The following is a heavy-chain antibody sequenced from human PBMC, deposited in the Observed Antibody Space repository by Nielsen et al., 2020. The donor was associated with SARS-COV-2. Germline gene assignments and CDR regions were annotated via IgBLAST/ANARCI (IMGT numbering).Heavy chain of an antibody. Sequence: GGSLRLSCAASGFTFSSYGMHWVRQAPGKGLEWVAVISYNGISNYYAHSVRGRFTISRDNANHALFLQMNSLRAEDTAVYYCARSGSGSYYLGWFDPWGQGTLVTVSS. CDR2: ISYNGISN. V-gene: IGHV3-30*03. J-gene: IGHJ5*02. CDR1: GFTFSSYG. D-gene: IGHD1-26*01. CDR3: ARSGSGSYYLGWFDP.